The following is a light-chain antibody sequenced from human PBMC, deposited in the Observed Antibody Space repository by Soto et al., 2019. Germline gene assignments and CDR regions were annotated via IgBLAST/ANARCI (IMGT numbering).Light chain of an antibody. V-gene: IGLV2-14*01. CDR2: DVS. CDR3: SSYTSSRAHVV. J-gene: IGLJ2*01. CDR1: SSDVGGYNY. Sequence: QSALTQPASVSGSPGQSITISCTGTSSDVGGYNYVSWYQQHPGKAPKLMIYDVSSRPSGVSNRFSGSKSGNTASLTISGLQAEDDADYHCSSYTSSRAHVVFGGGTKLTVL.